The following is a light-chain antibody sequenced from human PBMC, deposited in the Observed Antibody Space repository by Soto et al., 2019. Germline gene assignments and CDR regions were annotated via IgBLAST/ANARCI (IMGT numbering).Light chain of an antibody. CDR2: KAS. Sequence: DIQMTQSPSTLSASVGDRVTITCRASQSISYWLAWYQQKPGKVPTVLIYKASTLESGVPSRFSGSGSGTEFTLTISSLQPDDFAIYYCQQYNSYSITFGGGTKVEMK. CDR3: QQYNSYSIT. V-gene: IGKV1-5*03. J-gene: IGKJ4*01. CDR1: QSISYW.